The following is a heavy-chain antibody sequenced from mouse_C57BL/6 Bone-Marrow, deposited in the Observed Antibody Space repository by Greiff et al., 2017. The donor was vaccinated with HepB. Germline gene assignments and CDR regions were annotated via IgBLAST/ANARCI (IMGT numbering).Heavy chain of an antibody. D-gene: IGHD1-1*01. CDR3: ARGDYYGPWYFDV. CDR1: GFTFSDYG. J-gene: IGHJ1*03. Sequence: EVNLVESGGGLVQPGGSLKLSCAASGFTFSDYGMAWVRQAPRKGPEWVAFISNLAYSIYYADTVTGRFTISRENAKNTLYLEMSSLRSEDTAMYYCARGDYYGPWYFDVWGTGTTVTVSS. CDR2: ISNLAYSI. V-gene: IGHV5-15*01.